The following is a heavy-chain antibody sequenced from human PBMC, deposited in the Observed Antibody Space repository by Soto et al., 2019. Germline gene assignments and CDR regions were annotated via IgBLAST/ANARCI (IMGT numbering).Heavy chain of an antibody. CDR2: ISCYNGKT. J-gene: IGHJ6*02. CDR3: ARDAPPPELRFLEWHNYDYNGMDV. Sequence: QVQVVQSGDEVKETGASVRVSCKTSGYSFTAYGISWVRQAPGQGLEWMGWISCYNGKTKYAQKVQGRVTMTTDTSTSTAYMEERSLRADVTAIYYCARDAPPPELRFLEWHNYDYNGMDVWGQGTTGTVSS. D-gene: IGHD3-3*01. V-gene: IGHV1-18*01. CDR1: GYSFTAYG.